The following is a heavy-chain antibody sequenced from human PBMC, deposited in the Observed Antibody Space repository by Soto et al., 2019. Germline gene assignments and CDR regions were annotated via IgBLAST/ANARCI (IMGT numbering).Heavy chain of an antibody. V-gene: IGHV2-5*02. Sequence: QITLKESGPTLVKPTQTLTLTCTFSGFSLDTGGLGVGWIRQPPGKALEWLALIYRDGDKRYSPSLKSRLSLTKDTSNNQVALTMSAMDPVDTGTYLCAHSRCGGDCPRSYSSHCYYGMDVWGQGTTVTVSS. CDR3: AHSRCGGDCPRSYSSHCYYGMDV. J-gene: IGHJ6*02. D-gene: IGHD2-21*02. CDR1: GFSLDTGGLG. CDR2: IYRDGDK.